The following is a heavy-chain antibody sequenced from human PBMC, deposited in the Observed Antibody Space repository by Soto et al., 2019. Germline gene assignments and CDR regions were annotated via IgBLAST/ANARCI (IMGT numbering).Heavy chain of an antibody. CDR3: ASRDPGTSVDY. J-gene: IGHJ4*02. V-gene: IGHV4-4*02. CDR1: GGSMSNNW. CDR2: IYRTGST. D-gene: IGHD1-7*01. Sequence: SETLSLTCTVSGGSMSNNWWTWVRQPPGQGLEWIGEIYRTGSTNYNPSLKSRVTISLDKSENQFSLKVTSLTAADTAVYYCASRDPGTSVDYWGQGTLVTVSS.